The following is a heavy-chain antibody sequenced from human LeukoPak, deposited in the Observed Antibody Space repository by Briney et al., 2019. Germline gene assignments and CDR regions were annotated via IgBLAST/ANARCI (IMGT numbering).Heavy chain of an antibody. D-gene: IGHD3-22*01. CDR2: IYYSGST. Sequence: SETLSLTCTVSGGSISSYYWSWIRQPPGKGLEWIGYIYYSGSTNYNPSLKSRVTISVDTSKNQFSLKLSSVTAADTAVYYCARHLSSGCYVDAFDIWGQGTMVTVSS. V-gene: IGHV4-59*01. CDR1: GGSISSYY. J-gene: IGHJ3*02. CDR3: ARHLSSGCYVDAFDI.